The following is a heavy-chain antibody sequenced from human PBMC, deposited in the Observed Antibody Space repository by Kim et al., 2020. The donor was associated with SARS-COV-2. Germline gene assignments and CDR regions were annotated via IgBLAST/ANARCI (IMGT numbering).Heavy chain of an antibody. CDR3: ASFHGGWLRRDPDY. CDR2: IIPIFGTA. V-gene: IGHV1-69*13. D-gene: IGHD5-12*01. Sequence: SVKVSCKASGGTFSSYAISWVRQAPGQGLEWMGGIIPIFGTANYAQKFQGRVTITADESTSTAYMELSSLRSEDTAVYYCASFHGGWLRRDPDYWGQGTLVTVSS. J-gene: IGHJ4*02. CDR1: GGTFSSYA.